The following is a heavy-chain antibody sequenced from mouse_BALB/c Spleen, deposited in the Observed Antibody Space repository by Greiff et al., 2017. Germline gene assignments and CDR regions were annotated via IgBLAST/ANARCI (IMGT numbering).Heavy chain of an antibody. J-gene: IGHJ4*01. CDR3: NAGSRAMDY. CDR2: IYPSDSYT. CDR1: GYTFTSYW. Sequence: VQLQQPGAELVRPGASVKLSCKASGYTFTSYWINWVKQRPGQGLEWIGNIYPSDSYTNYNQKFKDKATLTVDKSSSTAYMQLSSPTSEDSAVYYCNAGSRAMDYWGQGTSVTVSS. V-gene: IGHV1-69*02. D-gene: IGHD3-1*01.